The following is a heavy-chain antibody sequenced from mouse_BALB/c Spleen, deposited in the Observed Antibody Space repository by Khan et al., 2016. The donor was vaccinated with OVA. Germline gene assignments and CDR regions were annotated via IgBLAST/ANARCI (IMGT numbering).Heavy chain of an antibody. V-gene: IGHV1-7*01. CDR3: ANRESHSAWLTY. CDR2: INPSTGYT. D-gene: IGHD1-2*01. J-gene: IGHJ3*01. Sequence: VQLLESGAELAKPGASVKMSCKASGYTFTSYWMHWVKQRPGQGLEWIGYINPSTGYTEYNQRFKDKATLTADKSSSTAYMLLSSLTSEESAVYYCANRESHSAWLTYWGQGTLVTVSA. CDR1: GYTFTSYW.